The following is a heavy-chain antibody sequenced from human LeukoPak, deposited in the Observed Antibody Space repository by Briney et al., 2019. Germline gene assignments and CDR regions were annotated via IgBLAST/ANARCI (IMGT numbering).Heavy chain of an antibody. V-gene: IGHV4-39*01. CDR2: IYYSGST. D-gene: IGHD4-23*01. Sequence: SETLSLTCTVSGGSISSSSYYWGWIRQPPGKGLEWIGSIYYSGSTYYNPSLKSRVTISVDTSKYQFSLKLSSVTAADTAVYYCATLTTVVTAYYFDYWGQGTLVTVSS. J-gene: IGHJ4*02. CDR1: GGSISSSSYY. CDR3: ATLTTVVTAYYFDY.